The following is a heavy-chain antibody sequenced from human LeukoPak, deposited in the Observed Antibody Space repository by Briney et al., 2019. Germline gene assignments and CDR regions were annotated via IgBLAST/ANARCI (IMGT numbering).Heavy chain of an antibody. Sequence: SETPSLTCAVYGGSFSGYFWIWIRQPPGKGLEWIGEINHSGSTSYNPSLKSRVTISVDTSKNQFSLKLSSVTAADTAVYYCARGLQAYSSSWYALVNWFDPWGQGTLVTVSS. V-gene: IGHV4-34*01. CDR2: INHSGST. CDR3: ARGLQAYSSSWYALVNWFDP. CDR1: GGSFSGYF. D-gene: IGHD6-13*01. J-gene: IGHJ5*02.